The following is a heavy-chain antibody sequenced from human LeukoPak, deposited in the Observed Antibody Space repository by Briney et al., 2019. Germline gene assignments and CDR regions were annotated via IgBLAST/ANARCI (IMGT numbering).Heavy chain of an antibody. V-gene: IGHV4-39*07. CDR3: ASDHSSASYTYYYYYMDV. CDR1: GGSISSSSYY. CDR2: IYYSGST. J-gene: IGHJ6*03. Sequence: PSGTLSLTCTVSGGSISSSSYYWGWIRQPPGKGLEWIGSIYYSGSTYYNPSLKSRVTISVDTSKNQFSLKLSSVTAADTAVYYCASDHSSASYTYYYYYMDVWGKGTTVTVSS. D-gene: IGHD1-26*01.